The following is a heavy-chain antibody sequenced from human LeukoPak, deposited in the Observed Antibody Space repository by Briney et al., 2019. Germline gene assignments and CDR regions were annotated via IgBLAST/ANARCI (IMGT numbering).Heavy chain of an antibody. CDR1: GYSFTSYW. Sequence: LGESLKISCKGSGYSFTSYWIGWVRQMPGKGLEWMGIIYPGDSDTSYSPSFQGQVTISADKSVSTAYLQWSSLKASDTAMYYCARQGATYYDILTGYHPLDYWGQGTLVTVSS. V-gene: IGHV5-51*01. D-gene: IGHD3-9*01. CDR2: IYPGDSDT. CDR3: ARQGATYYDILTGYHPLDY. J-gene: IGHJ4*02.